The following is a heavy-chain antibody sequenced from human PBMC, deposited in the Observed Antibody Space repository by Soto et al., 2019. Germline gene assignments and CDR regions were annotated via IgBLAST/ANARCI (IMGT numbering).Heavy chain of an antibody. Sequence: SETLSLTCTVSGGSISSSSYYWGWIRQPPGKGLEWIGSIYYSGSTYYNPSLKSRVTISVDTSKNQLSLKLSSVTAADTAVYYCARQRDYYGSGSPGDYYGMDVWGQGTTVTVSS. J-gene: IGHJ6*02. D-gene: IGHD3-10*01. V-gene: IGHV4-39*01. CDR1: GGSISSSSYY. CDR2: IYYSGST. CDR3: ARQRDYYGSGSPGDYYGMDV.